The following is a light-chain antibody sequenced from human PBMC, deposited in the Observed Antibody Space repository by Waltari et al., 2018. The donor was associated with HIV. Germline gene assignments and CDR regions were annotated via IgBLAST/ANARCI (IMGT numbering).Light chain of an antibody. CDR2: EVI. CDR1: SSDVGGYNY. Sequence: QSALTQPPSASGSPGQSVTISCTGTSSDVGGYNYVSWYQHHPGKAPKLIIYEVITRPSGVPDRFSGSKSGNTASLTGSGLQAEDEADYYCTSYAGGNPLYVFGTGTRITVL. V-gene: IGLV2-8*01. CDR3: TSYAGGNPLYV. J-gene: IGLJ1*01.